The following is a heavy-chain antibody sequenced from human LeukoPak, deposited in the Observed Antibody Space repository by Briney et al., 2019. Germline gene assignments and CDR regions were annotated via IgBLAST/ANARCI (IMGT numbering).Heavy chain of an antibody. CDR1: GGTFSSYA. CDR3: ARSYYYGSGSYYRPDAFDI. Sequence: ASVKVSCKASGGTFSSYAISWVRQAPGQGLEWMRGIIPIFGTANYAQKFQGRVTITTDESTSTAYMELSSLRSEDTAVYYCARSYYYGSGSYYRPDAFDIWGQGTMVTVSS. CDR2: IIPIFGTA. J-gene: IGHJ3*02. D-gene: IGHD3-10*01. V-gene: IGHV1-69*05.